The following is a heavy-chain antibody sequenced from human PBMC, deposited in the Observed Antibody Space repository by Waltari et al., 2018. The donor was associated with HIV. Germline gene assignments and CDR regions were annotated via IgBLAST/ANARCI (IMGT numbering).Heavy chain of an antibody. CDR1: GGSISSSSYY. V-gene: IGHV4-39*01. J-gene: IGHJ3*02. Sequence: QLQLQESGPGLVKPSETLSLTCTVSGGSISSSSYYWGWIRQPPGKGLEWIGSIYYSRGTYYNPSLKSRVTISVDTSKNQFSLNLSSVTAADTAVYYCARHEDPAMNAFDIWGQGTMVTVSS. D-gene: IGHD5-18*01. CDR3: ARHEDPAMNAFDI. CDR2: IYYSRGT.